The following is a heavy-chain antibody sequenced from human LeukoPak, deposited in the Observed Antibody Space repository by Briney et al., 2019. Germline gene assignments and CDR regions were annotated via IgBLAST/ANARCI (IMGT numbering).Heavy chain of an antibody. D-gene: IGHD1-26*01. V-gene: IGHV3-30-3*01. CDR3: ARDRLSGSYYYFDY. J-gene: IGHJ4*02. CDR1: RFTFSSYA. CDR2: ISHDGSNK. Sequence: PGGSLRLSCAASRFTFSSYAIHWVRQAPGKGLEWVAVISHDGSNKNYADSVKGRFTISGDNSKNTLYLQMNSLRAEDTAVYFCARDRLSGSYYYFDYWGQGTLVTVSS.